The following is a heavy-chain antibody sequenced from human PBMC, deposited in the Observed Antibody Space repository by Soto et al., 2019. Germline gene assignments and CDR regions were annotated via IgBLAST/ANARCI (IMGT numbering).Heavy chain of an antibody. D-gene: IGHD3-10*01. J-gene: IGHJ3*02. CDR2: IYHSGST. V-gene: IGHV4-30-2*01. CDR3: ARAPGDGSATSGGAFDI. Sequence: QLQLQESGSGLVKPSQTLSLTCAVSGGSISSGGYSWSWIRQPPGKGLEWIGYIYHSGSTYYNPSLKSRVTIAVDRSKNQFSLKLSSVPAADTAVYYCARAPGDGSATSGGAFDIWGQGTMVTVSS. CDR1: GGSISSGGYS.